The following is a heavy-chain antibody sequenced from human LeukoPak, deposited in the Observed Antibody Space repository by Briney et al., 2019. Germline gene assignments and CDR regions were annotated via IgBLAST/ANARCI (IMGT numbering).Heavy chain of an antibody. CDR3: AIEDDYSYYYYGMDV. CDR2: ISAYNGNT. J-gene: IGHJ6*02. D-gene: IGHD2-15*01. CDR1: GYTFTSYG. V-gene: IGHV1-18*01. Sequence: ASVKVSCKASGYTFTSYGISWVRQAPGQGLEWMGWISAYNGNTNYAQKLQGRVTMTTDTSTSTAYMELRSLTSDDTAVYYCAIEDDYSYYYYGMDVWGQGTTVTVSS.